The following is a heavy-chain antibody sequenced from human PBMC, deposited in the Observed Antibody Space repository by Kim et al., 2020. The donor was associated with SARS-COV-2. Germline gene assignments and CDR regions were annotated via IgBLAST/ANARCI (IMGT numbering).Heavy chain of an antibody. CDR3: SKGYHNILTALNDWFYP. D-gene: IGHD3-9*01. CDR2: FCCKEEIT. CDR1: TLRLEPSS. J-gene: IGHJ5*02. Sequence: GGSLRLSCAPATLRLEPSSKEHMRQLQSRMRNLYSVFCCKEEITYYADSVKGRFTIARDNSMNTVHLQMNALRAEDTAVYYCSKGYHNILTALNDWFYPWDQCTLFSFSS. V-gene: IGHV3-23*01.